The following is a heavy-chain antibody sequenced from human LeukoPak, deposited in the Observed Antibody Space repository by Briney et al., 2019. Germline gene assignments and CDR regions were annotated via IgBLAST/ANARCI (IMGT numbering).Heavy chain of an antibody. V-gene: IGHV4-4*07. Sequence: PSETLSLTCTVSGDSITSYYWSWIRQPAGKGLEWIGRFYTSGSTNFNPSLKSRVTMSVDTSKTQFPLKLSSVTAADTAVYYCARSRGYDYGLDYWGQGTLVTVSS. CDR1: GDSITSYY. CDR3: ARSRGYDYGLDY. J-gene: IGHJ4*02. D-gene: IGHD5-18*01. CDR2: FYTSGST.